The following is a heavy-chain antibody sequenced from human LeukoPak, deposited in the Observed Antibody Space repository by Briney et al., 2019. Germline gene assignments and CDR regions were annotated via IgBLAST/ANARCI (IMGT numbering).Heavy chain of an antibody. CDR2: ISSSSSTI. CDR3: ARDLIHSYYYDSSGYYFDY. D-gene: IGHD3-22*01. V-gene: IGHV3-48*02. J-gene: IGHJ4*02. Sequence: GGSLRLSCAASGFTFSSYSMNWVRQAPGKGLEWVSYISSSSSTIYYADSVKGRFTISRDNAKNSLYLQMNSLRDEDTAVYYCARDLIHSYYYDSSGYYFDYWGQGTLVTVSS. CDR1: GFTFSSYS.